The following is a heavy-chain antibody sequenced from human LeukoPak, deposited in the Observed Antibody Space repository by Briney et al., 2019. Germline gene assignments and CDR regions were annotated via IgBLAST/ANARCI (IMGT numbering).Heavy chain of an antibody. Sequence: AGGSLRLSCAASGFAFSSYAMSWVRQAPGKGLEWVSYISGSGGSTYYADSVKGRFTISRDNSKNTLYLQMNSLRAEDTAVYYCAKLHFFGVEGTQIDYWGQGTLVTVSS. V-gene: IGHV3-23*01. CDR2: ISGSGGST. D-gene: IGHD3-3*01. CDR3: AKLHFFGVEGTQIDY. CDR1: GFAFSSYA. J-gene: IGHJ4*02.